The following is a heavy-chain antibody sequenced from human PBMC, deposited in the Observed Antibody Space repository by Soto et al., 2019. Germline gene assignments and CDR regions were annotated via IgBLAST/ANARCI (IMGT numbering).Heavy chain of an antibody. CDR1: GFSITDTW. V-gene: IGHV3-15*01. CDR3: YTDPSIMVSGHHFVYMDV. J-gene: IGHJ6*03. CDR2: IKSKGDGGAT. Sequence: GGSLRLSCAASGFSITDTWMSWVRLAPGKGLEWVGRIKSKGDGGATDYAATVKGRFIISGDDSTNTLYLQMSNLKAEDTAIYFCYTDPSIMVSGHHFVYMDVWGKGTTVTVSS. D-gene: IGHD2-8*01.